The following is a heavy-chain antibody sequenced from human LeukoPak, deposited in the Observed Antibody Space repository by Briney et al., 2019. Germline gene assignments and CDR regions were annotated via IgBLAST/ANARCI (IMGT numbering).Heavy chain of an antibody. J-gene: IGHJ4*02. Sequence: ASVKVSCKASGYTFTNYYMHWVRQAPGQGLEWMGIINPSGGSTTYAQKFQGRVTMTRDTSTSTVYMELSSLRSEDTAVYYCVRGLSGTVGLYYFDHWGQGTLVTVSS. CDR3: VRGLSGTVGLYYFDH. D-gene: IGHD2/OR15-2a*01. V-gene: IGHV1-46*03. CDR1: GYTFTNYY. CDR2: INPSGGST.